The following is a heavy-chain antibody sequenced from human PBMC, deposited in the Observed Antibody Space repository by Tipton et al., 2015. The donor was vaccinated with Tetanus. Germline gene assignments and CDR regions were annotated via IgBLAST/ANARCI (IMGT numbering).Heavy chain of an antibody. CDR2: INHSVST. CDR3: ARGQAAGFTVGYYYYYYGMDV. Sequence: TLSLTCTVSGGSISSYYWSWIRQPPGKGLEWIGEINHSVSTNYNPSLKSRVTISVDTSKNQFSLKLSSVTAADTAVYYCARGQAAGFTVGYYYYYYGMDVWGQGTTVTVSS. V-gene: IGHV4-34*01. CDR1: GGSISSYY. J-gene: IGHJ6*02. D-gene: IGHD6-13*01.